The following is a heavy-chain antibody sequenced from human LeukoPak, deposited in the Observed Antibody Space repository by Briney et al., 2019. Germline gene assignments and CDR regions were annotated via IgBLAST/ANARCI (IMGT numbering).Heavy chain of an antibody. Sequence: GGSLRLSCAASGFSFSSYAMSWVRQAPGKGLEWVAVISYDGSKKYYIDSVKGRFTISRDNSKNTQYLQMNSLRAEDTAVYYCAKVGSGSGSPPVDAFDIWGQGTMVTVSS. CDR2: ISYDGSKK. CDR3: AKVGSGSGSPPVDAFDI. V-gene: IGHV3-30*18. D-gene: IGHD3-10*01. CDR1: GFSFSSYA. J-gene: IGHJ3*02.